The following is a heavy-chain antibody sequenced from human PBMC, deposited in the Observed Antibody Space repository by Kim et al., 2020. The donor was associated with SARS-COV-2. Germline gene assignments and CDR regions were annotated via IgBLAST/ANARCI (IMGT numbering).Heavy chain of an antibody. CDR3: ARRASGYDYFIAFDI. D-gene: IGHD5-12*01. Sequence: PSFQGQVTISADKSISTAYLQWSSLKASDTAMYYCARRASGYDYFIAFDIWGQGTMVTVSS. V-gene: IGHV5-51*01. J-gene: IGHJ3*02.